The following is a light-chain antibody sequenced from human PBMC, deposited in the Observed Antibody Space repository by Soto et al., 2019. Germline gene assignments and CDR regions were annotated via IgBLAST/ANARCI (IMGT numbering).Light chain of an antibody. CDR1: QSISSY. CDR3: QQSYSTLGIT. J-gene: IGKJ5*01. V-gene: IGKV1-39*01. CDR2: AAS. Sequence: IQMTQSPSSLSSSVGDRFTITCSSSQSISSYLNWYQQKPGKAPKLLIYAASSLQSGVPSRFSGSGSGTDFTLTISSLQPEDFATYYCQQSYSTLGITFGQGTRLE.